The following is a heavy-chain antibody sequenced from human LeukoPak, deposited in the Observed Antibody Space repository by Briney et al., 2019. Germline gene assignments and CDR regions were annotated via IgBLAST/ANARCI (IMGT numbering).Heavy chain of an antibody. V-gene: IGHV3-53*01. CDR2: IYKGGTT. CDR1: GFPVGSYY. CDR3: ARVKAYYYDSSGYRIKNYFDY. Sequence: PGGSLRLSCEASGFPVGSYYLTWVRQAPGKGLEWVSAIYKGGTTYYADSVKGRFTVSRDNSKNSFSLQMNSLSADDTAVYYCARVKAYYYDSSGYRIKNYFDYWGQGTLVTVSS. J-gene: IGHJ4*02. D-gene: IGHD3-22*01.